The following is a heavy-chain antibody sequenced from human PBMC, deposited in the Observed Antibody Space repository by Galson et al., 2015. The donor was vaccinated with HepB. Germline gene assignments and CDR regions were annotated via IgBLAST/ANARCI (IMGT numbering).Heavy chain of an antibody. J-gene: IGHJ4*02. CDR3: ARVQQLGLRLYYFDY. Sequence: SLRLSCAASGFTFSDYYMSWIRQAPGKGLEWVSYISSSSSYTNYADSVKGRFTISRDNAKNSLYLQMNSLRAEDTAVYYCARVQQLGLRLYYFDYWGQGTLVTVSS. D-gene: IGHD6-6*01. V-gene: IGHV3-11*06. CDR1: GFTFSDYY. CDR2: ISSSSSYT.